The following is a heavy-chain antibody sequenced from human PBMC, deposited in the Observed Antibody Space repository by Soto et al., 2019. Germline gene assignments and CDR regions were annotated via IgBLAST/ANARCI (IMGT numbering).Heavy chain of an antibody. CDR3: ARDLLDTTVDYYFDS. V-gene: IGHV4-30-4*01. Sequence: SETLSLTCTVSGGSLSSVTYYWIWIRQPPGKGLEWIGYIYHSGSSQSNPSLKSRVTISIDTSKNQFSLELRSVTAADTAVYYCARDLLDTTVDYYFDSWGPGRLVTVSS. CDR2: IYHSGSS. J-gene: IGHJ4*02. CDR1: GGSLSSVTYY. D-gene: IGHD4-17*01.